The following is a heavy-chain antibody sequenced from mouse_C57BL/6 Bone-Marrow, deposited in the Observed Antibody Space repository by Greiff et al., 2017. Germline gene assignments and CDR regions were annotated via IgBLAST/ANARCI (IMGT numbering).Heavy chain of an antibody. Sequence: QVQLQQPGAELVRPGTSVKLSCKASGYTFTSYWMHWVKQRPGQGLEWIGVIDPSDSYTNYNQKCKGKATLTVDTSSGTAYMQLSSLTSEDSAVYYCARRAIYYFDYWGQGTTLTVSS. J-gene: IGHJ2*01. CDR2: IDPSDSYT. D-gene: IGHD3-1*01. V-gene: IGHV1-59*01. CDR3: ARRAIYYFDY. CDR1: GYTFTSYW.